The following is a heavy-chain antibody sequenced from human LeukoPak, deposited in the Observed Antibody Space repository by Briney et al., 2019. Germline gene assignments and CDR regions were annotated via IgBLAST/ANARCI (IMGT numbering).Heavy chain of an antibody. J-gene: IGHJ4*02. CDR1: GGTFSSYA. V-gene: IGHV1-69*04. CDR2: IIPILGIA. CDR3: ARGAMIGEAEDY. D-gene: IGHD3-22*01. Sequence: SVKVSCKASGGTFSSYAISWVRQAPGQGLEWMGRIIPILGIANYAQKFQGRVTITADKSTSTAYMELSSLRSEDTAVYYCARGAMIGEAEDYWGQGTLVTVSS.